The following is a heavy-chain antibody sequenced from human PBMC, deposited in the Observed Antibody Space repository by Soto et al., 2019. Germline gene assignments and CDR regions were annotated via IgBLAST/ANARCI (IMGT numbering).Heavy chain of an antibody. D-gene: IGHD6-13*01. V-gene: IGHV1-69*06. CDR2: IVQIFNTS. J-gene: IGHJ4*02. CDR3: AALQQLTNVEF. Sequence: QVQLVQSGAEVKKPGSSVKVSCKASVRTFNNYAITRVRQAPGQGLEWMGGIVQIFNTSHFAEKFKGRLTLTADKSTSKVFMEVIGLKSDDTVLYFCAALQQLTNVEFWGQGTLVSVSS. CDR1: VRTFNNYA.